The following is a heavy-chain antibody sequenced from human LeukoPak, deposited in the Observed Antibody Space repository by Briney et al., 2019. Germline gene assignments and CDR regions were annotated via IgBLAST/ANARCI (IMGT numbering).Heavy chain of an antibody. D-gene: IGHD1-26*01. CDR1: GGSFSIFY. J-gene: IGHJ4*02. CDR3: ARLSVGGTPTDF. Sequence: SQTLSLTCTVSGGSFSIFYWAWMRQRPGKGLEWIGYIFQSGTTNYNPSLKSRVTVSMDTTKNQFSLRLDSVTAADTAMYYCARLSVGGTPTDFWGQGIRVTVSS. V-gene: IGHV4-59*08. CDR2: IFQSGTT.